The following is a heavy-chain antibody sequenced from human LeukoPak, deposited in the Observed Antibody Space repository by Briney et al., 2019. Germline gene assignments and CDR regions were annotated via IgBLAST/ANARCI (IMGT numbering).Heavy chain of an antibody. CDR3: ARDSASLWFGELSGWFAP. CDR2: IGVNT. D-gene: IGHD3-10*01. Sequence: GGSLRLSCAASGFTFSNYAMSWVRQAPGKGLEWVSAIGVNTYYTDSVKGRCTISRDNAKYSLYLQMNSLRAEDTAVYYCARDSASLWFGELSGWFAPWGQGTLVTVSS. V-gene: IGHV3-23*01. CDR1: GFTFSNYA. J-gene: IGHJ5*02.